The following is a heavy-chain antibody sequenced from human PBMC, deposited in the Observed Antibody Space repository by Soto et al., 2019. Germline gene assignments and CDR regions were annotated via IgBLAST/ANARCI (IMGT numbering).Heavy chain of an antibody. V-gene: IGHV3-15*07. J-gene: IGHJ2*01. D-gene: IGHD3-22*01. CDR3: TFLEYCYDSSGFPALYFDL. Sequence: RLCNAVADLNCSNVWVNRVIKETGKGLEWVGRIKSKTDGGTTDYAAPVKGRFTISRDDSKNTLYLQMNSLKTEDTAVYYCTFLEYCYDSSGFPALYFDLWGRGSLVTVSS. CDR1: DLNCSNVW. CDR2: IKSKTDGGTT.